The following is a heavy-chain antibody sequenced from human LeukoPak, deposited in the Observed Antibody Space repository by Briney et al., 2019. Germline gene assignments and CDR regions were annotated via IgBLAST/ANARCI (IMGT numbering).Heavy chain of an antibody. CDR3: ARHFPFESGDKRGFEN. CDR2: ISPGGST. J-gene: IGHJ4*02. Sequence: PSETLSLTCSVSGDSISSGNYFWGWIRQPPGKGLEWIASISPGGSTSYNPSLKSRVTMSVDTSNNHFSLMLNSMSAADTAVYFCARHFPFESGDKRGFENWGQGTLVTVSA. D-gene: IGHD2-21*01. CDR1: GDSISSGNYF. V-gene: IGHV4-39*01.